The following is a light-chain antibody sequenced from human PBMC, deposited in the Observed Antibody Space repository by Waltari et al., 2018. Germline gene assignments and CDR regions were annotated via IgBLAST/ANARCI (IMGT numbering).Light chain of an antibody. CDR3: MQSLRALWT. CDR1: QSLLHSNGFNY. V-gene: IGKV2-28*01. Sequence: DIVVTQSPLSLAVTPGEPASISCRSSQSLLHSNGFNYLDWYLQKPGQSPQLLIYLGFNRASGVPDMFSGSGSGTDFTLKISRVEAEDVGVYYCMQSLRALWTFGQGTKVEIK. CDR2: LGF. J-gene: IGKJ1*01.